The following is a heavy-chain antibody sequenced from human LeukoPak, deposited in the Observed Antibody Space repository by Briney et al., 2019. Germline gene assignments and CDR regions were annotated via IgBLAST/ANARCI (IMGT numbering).Heavy chain of an antibody. V-gene: IGHV4-39*01. J-gene: IGHJ6*02. CDR1: GGSTSSCSYY. CDR3: ATIELNCYYYYSSGYYNGMDA. Sequence: ASETLSLTCTSSGGSTSSCSYYWGWIRRPPGKGLEWIGRIYYSVSTYYNPSLKSRVTISVDTSKNQFSLKLSAVTAADTAVYYCATIELNCYYYYSSGYYNGMDAWGQGTTVTVSS. D-gene: IGHD3-22*01. CDR2: IYYSVST.